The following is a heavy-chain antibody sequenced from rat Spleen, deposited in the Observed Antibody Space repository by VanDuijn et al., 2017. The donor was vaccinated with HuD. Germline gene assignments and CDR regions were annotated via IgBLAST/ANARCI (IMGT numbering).Heavy chain of an antibody. V-gene: IGHV5-58*01. CDR2: ISSEGVNT. Sequence: EVKLVESGGGLVQPGRSLKLSCAASGFNFNDYWMYWVRQAPGKGLEWVSSISSEGVNTYYPDSVKGRFTISRNNAENTVYLQMDSLRSEDTATYYCAVAGYGYWGQGVMVTVSS. J-gene: IGHJ2*01. CDR1: GFNFNDYW. D-gene: IGHD1-7*01. CDR3: AVAGYGY.